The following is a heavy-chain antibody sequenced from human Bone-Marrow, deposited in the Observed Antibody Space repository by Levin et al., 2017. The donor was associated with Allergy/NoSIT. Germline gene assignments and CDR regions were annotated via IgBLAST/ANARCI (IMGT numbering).Heavy chain of an antibody. V-gene: IGHV3-9*01. CDR3: AKLPPTVVADGAFDI. J-gene: IGHJ3*02. CDR1: GFTFGDYA. D-gene: IGHD4-23*01. CDR2: ITYNGGTT. Sequence: PGGSLRLSCAASGFTFGDYAMHWVRQGPGKGLEWVSGITYNGGTTGYADSVKGRFTISRDNAKNSLYLQMNSLRAEDTAFYYCAKLPPTVVADGAFDIWGQGTVVTVSS.